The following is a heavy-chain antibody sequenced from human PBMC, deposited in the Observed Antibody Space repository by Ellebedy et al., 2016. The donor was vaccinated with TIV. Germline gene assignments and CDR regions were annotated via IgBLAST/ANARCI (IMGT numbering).Heavy chain of an antibody. CDR2: IMPILDIA. CDR3: ARDLLESADY. CDR1: GGTFSRYA. D-gene: IGHD1-26*01. J-gene: IGHJ4*02. Sequence: AASVKVSCKASGGTFSRYALNWVRQAPGQGLEWMGRIMPILDIANYPQKFQGRVTITADKSTSTAYMELRSLRSEDTAGYYCARDLLESADYWGQGTLVTVSS. V-gene: IGHV1-69*04.